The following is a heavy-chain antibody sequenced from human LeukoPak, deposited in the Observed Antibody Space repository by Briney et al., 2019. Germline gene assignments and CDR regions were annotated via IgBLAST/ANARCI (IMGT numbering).Heavy chain of an antibody. J-gene: IGHJ4*02. Sequence: GGSLRLSCAASGFTFDDYAMHWVRQAPGKGLEWVSGISWNSGSIGYADSVKGRFTISRDNAKNSLYLQMNSLRAEDTALYYCAKDSGSYPFDYWGQGTLVAVSS. D-gene: IGHD1-26*01. V-gene: IGHV3-9*01. CDR2: ISWNSGSI. CDR1: GFTFDDYA. CDR3: AKDSGSYPFDY.